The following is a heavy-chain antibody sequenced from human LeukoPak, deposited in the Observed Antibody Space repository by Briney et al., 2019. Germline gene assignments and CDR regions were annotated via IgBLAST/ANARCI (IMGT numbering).Heavy chain of an antibody. CDR3: ASAPYMDV. V-gene: IGHV1-69*02. J-gene: IGHJ6*03. CDR2: IIPILGIA. CDR1: GYTFTGYY. Sequence: SVKVSCKASGYTFTGYYMHWVRQAPGQGLEWMGRIIPILGIANYAQKFQGRVTITADKSTSTAYMELSSLRSEDTAVYYCASAPYMDVWGKGTTVTVSS.